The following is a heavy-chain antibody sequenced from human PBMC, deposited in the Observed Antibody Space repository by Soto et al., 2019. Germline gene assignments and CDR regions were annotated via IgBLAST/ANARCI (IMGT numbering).Heavy chain of an antibody. D-gene: IGHD3-3*01. Sequence: QVQLVQSGAEVKKPGSSVKVSCKASGGTFSSYAISWARQAPGQGLEWMGGIIPIFGTANYAQKFQGRVTITADKSTSTAYMELSSLRSEDTAVYYCARASYYDFWSGYYFDAFDIWGQGTMVTVSS. CDR2: IIPIFGTA. V-gene: IGHV1-69*06. J-gene: IGHJ3*02. CDR1: GGTFSSYA. CDR3: ARASYYDFWSGYYFDAFDI.